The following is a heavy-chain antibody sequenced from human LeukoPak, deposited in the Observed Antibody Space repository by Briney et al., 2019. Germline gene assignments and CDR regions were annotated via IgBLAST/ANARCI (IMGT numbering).Heavy chain of an antibody. Sequence: GGSLRLSCAASGFNFRTYAIHWVRQAPGKGLKWVAIISYDGINKYYADSVKGRFTIPRDNSKNTLYLQMNSLRAEDTAVYYCARDQFEYQVRIIDYWGQGTLVTVSS. CDR1: GFNFRTYA. CDR3: ARDQFEYQVRIIDY. D-gene: IGHD2-2*01. V-gene: IGHV3-30*04. J-gene: IGHJ4*02. CDR2: ISYDGINK.